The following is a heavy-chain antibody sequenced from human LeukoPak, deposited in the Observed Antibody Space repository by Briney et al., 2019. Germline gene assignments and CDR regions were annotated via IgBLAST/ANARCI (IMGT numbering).Heavy chain of an antibody. CDR3: AKDRDSYYYYYMDV. V-gene: IGHV3-30*02. Sequence: PGRSLRPSCAASGFTFSTYGMHWVRQAPGKGLEWVAFIRDDGSNEYYADSVKGRFTISRDNSKHTLYLQMNSLRPEDTAVYYCAKDRDSYYYYYMDVWGKGTTVTISS. D-gene: IGHD2-15*01. J-gene: IGHJ6*03. CDR1: GFTFSTYG. CDR2: IRDDGSNE.